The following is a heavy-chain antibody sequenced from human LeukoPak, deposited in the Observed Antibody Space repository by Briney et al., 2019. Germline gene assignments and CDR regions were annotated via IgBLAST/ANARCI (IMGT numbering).Heavy chain of an antibody. V-gene: IGHV1-18*01. Sequence: ASAKVSCKASGYTFTAYGISWVRQAPGQGLGWMGWISANNGNTNYAQKVQGRVTMTRDTSTSTAYMELSRLRSDDTAVYYCARFSSTTTAVAGRGFDYWGQGTLVTVSS. J-gene: IGHJ4*02. CDR3: ARFSSTTTAVAGRGFDY. D-gene: IGHD6-19*01. CDR2: ISANNGNT. CDR1: GYTFTAYG.